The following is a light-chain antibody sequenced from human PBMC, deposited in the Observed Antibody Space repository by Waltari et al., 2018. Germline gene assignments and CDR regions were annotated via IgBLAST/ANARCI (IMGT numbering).Light chain of an antibody. J-gene: IGKJ2*01. CDR2: AAS. Sequence: DIQLTQSPSFLSASVGDRVTITCRASQGISSYLAWYQQKPGKAPKLLIYAASTLQSGVPSRFSGSGSGTEFTLTIHSLQPEDFATYYCQQLNSYSYTFGQGTKLEIK. V-gene: IGKV1-9*01. CDR3: QQLNSYSYT. CDR1: QGISSY.